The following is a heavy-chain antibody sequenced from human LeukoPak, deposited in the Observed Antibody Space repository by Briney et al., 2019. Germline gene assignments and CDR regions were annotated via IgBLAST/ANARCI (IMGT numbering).Heavy chain of an antibody. V-gene: IGHV4-4*09. J-gene: IGHJ6*03. Sequence: PSETLSLTCTVSGGSISSYYWSWIRQPPGKGLEWIGYIYTSGSTNYNPSLKSRVTISVDTSKSQFSLKLSSVTAADTAVYYCARSIAARPAYYYYYYYMDVWGKGTTVTVSS. CDR2: IYTSGST. D-gene: IGHD6-6*01. CDR1: GGSISSYY. CDR3: ARSIAARPAYYYYYYYMDV.